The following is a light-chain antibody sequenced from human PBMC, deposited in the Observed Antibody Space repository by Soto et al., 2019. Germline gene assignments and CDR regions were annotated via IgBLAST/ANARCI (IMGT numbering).Light chain of an antibody. CDR2: KAS. Sequence: EIPMPESPSTLSASVGERVTTTCRPSQCISTWLAWSQQKPGKAPKLLICKASSLEGGVPSRFSGSGSGTEFNITISSLQPDDFATYYCQQYNTYPLTFGGGTTVEIK. CDR1: QCISTW. J-gene: IGKJ4*01. CDR3: QQYNTYPLT. V-gene: IGKV1-5*03.